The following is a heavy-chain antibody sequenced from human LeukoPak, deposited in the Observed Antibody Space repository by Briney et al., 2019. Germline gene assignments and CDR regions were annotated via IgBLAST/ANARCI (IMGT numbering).Heavy chain of an antibody. CDR1: GYTFTSYY. CDR2: INPVNGGT. CDR3: TRDYGENAHDY. D-gene: IGHD4-17*01. V-gene: IGHV1-2*06. J-gene: IGHJ4*02. Sequence: ASVKVSCKTSGYTFTSYYIHWVRQAPGQGLEWMGRINPVNGGTNYAQKFQGRVTVTRDTSISTAHMELSSLISDDTAVYYCTRDYGENAHDYWGQGTLVTVSS.